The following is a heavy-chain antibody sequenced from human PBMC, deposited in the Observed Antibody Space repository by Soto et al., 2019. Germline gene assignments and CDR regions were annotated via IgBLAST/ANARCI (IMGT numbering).Heavy chain of an antibody. J-gene: IGHJ6*02. CDR1: GGSISSSSYY. CDR3: ATSSSGVNYYYGMDV. Sequence: SETLSLTCTVSGGSISSSSYYWGWIRQPPGKGLEWIGSIYYSGSTYYNPSLKSRVTISVDTSKNQFSLKLSSVTAADTAVYYCATSSSGVNYYYGMDVWGQGTTVTVS. CDR2: IYYSGST. D-gene: IGHD6-6*01. V-gene: IGHV4-39*01.